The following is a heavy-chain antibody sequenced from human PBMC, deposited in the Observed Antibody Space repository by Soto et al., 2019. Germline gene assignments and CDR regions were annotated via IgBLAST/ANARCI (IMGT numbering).Heavy chain of an antibody. CDR1: GFTFSNYA. CDR2: ISGSGGRS. V-gene: IGHV3-23*01. J-gene: IGHJ4*02. D-gene: IGHD3-16*01. CDR3: AKAYFVWSSEQPYYFDY. Sequence: GGSLRLSCAPSGFTFSNYAMTWVRPGPGKGLEWVSGISGSGGRSYYADSVKGRFTISRDNSKSTLYLQMNSLRAEDTAVYYCAKAYFVWSSEQPYYFDYWGQGTLVTVSS.